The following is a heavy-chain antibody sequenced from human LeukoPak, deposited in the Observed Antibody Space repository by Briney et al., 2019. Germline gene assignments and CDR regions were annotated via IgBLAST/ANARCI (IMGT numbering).Heavy chain of an antibody. CDR2: ISAYNGNT. D-gene: IGHD1-26*01. Sequence: ASVKVSCKASGYTFTSYGISWVRQAPGQGLEWMGWISAYNGNTNYAQKFQGRVTITADKSTSTAYMELSSLRSEDTAVYYCARIRGVGAVQQDDYWGQGTLVTVSS. J-gene: IGHJ4*02. CDR3: ARIRGVGAVQQDDY. CDR1: GYTFTSYG. V-gene: IGHV1-18*01.